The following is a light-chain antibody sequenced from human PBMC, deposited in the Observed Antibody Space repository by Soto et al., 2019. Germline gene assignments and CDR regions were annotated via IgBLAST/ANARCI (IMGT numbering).Light chain of an antibody. J-gene: IGKJ2*01. Sequence: EIVLTQSPGTLSLSPGERATLSCRASQSVSSRDLAWYQQKPGQAPRLLIDATSSRAAGIPDRFSGSGSGTDFTLTISRLEPEDFAVYYCQQYDNSPGYTFGQGTKLEIK. CDR3: QQYDNSPGYT. CDR2: ATS. CDR1: QSVSSRD. V-gene: IGKV3-20*01.